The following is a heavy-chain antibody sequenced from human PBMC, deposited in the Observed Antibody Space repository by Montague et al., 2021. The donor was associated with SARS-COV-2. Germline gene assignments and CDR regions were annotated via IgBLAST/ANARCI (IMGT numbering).Heavy chain of an antibody. CDR3: ASDSGIEIPDYYYSMDV. Sequence: SLSLSCAASGFTFSSYEMNWVRQAPGKGLEWVSYISSSGSTIYYADSVKGRFTISGDNAKNSLYLQMNSLRAEDTAIYYCASDSGIEIPDYYYSMDVWGQGTTVTVSS. CDR1: GFTFSSYE. CDR2: ISSSGSTI. V-gene: IGHV3-48*03. J-gene: IGHJ6*02. D-gene: IGHD5-24*01.